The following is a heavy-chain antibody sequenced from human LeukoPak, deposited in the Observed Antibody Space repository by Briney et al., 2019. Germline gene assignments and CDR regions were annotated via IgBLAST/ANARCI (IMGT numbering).Heavy chain of an antibody. J-gene: IGHJ4*02. Sequence: QPGGSLRLSCAASGFTFSSYAMSWVRQAPGKGLEWVSAISGSGGSTYYADSVKGRFTISRDNSKNTLYLQMNSLRAEDTAVYYCAKEPSSTVFGVSTPDRFDDWGQGTLVTVSS. CDR3: AKEPSSTVFGVSTPDRFDD. D-gene: IGHD3-3*01. CDR2: ISGSGGST. V-gene: IGHV3-23*01. CDR1: GFTFSSYA.